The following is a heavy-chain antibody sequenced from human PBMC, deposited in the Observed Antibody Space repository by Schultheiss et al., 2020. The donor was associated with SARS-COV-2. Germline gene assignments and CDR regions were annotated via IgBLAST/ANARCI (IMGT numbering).Heavy chain of an antibody. CDR2: INSNSGGT. Sequence: ASVKVSCKASGYTFTSYGISWVRQAPGQGLEWMGRINSNSGGTDYAQKFQGRVTLTRDKSITTVYMELSRLRSEDTAVYYCARAPGYCSGGSCYPYGMDVWGQGTTVTVSS. V-gene: IGHV1-2*06. J-gene: IGHJ6*02. D-gene: IGHD2-15*01. CDR1: GYTFTSYG. CDR3: ARAPGYCSGGSCYPYGMDV.